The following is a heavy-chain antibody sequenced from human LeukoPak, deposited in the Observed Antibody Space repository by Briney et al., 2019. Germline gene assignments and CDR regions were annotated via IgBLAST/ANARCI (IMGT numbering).Heavy chain of an antibody. CDR1: GFTFSSYG. Sequence: GSLRLSCAASGFTFSSYGMHWVRQAPGKGLEWVAVIWYDGSNKYYADSVKGRFTISRDNSKNTLYLQMNSLRAEDTAVYYCARGRGLGYCSGGSCYCDYWGQGTLVTVSS. D-gene: IGHD2-15*01. J-gene: IGHJ4*02. CDR2: IWYDGSNK. V-gene: IGHV3-33*01. CDR3: ARGRGLGYCSGGSCYCDY.